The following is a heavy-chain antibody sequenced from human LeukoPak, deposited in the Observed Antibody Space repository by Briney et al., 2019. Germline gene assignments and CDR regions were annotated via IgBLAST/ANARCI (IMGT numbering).Heavy chain of an antibody. J-gene: IGHJ6*02. Sequence: SETLSLTCAVYGGSFSSYYWSWIRQPPGKGLEWIGEIIHSGSTNYNPSLKSRVTISVDTSKNHFSLKLSSVTAAGTAVYYCARRDYYGSGSSGYYGMDVWGQGTTVTVSS. V-gene: IGHV4-34*12. CDR1: GGSFSSYY. CDR2: IIHSGST. D-gene: IGHD3-10*01. CDR3: ARRDYYGSGSSGYYGMDV.